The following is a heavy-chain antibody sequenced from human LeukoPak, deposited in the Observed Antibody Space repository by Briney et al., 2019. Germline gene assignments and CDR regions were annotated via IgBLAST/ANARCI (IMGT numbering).Heavy chain of an antibody. Sequence: QPGGSLRLSCAASGFAFSSYWMHWVRQAPGKGLVWVSRISGDGSTTGYADSVKGRFTISRDNAKNTLHLQMNSLRVEDTSVYYCARGTYYGSFDLWGQGTLVTVSS. V-gene: IGHV3-74*01. J-gene: IGHJ4*02. CDR2: ISGDGSTT. D-gene: IGHD4-17*01. CDR1: GFAFSSYW. CDR3: ARGTYYGSFDL.